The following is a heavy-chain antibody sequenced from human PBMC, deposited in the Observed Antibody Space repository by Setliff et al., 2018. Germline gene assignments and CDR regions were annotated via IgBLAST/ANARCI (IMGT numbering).Heavy chain of an antibody. D-gene: IGHD2-8*02. J-gene: IGHJ4*02. Sequence: PSETLSLTCAVYGGSFSGYYWSWIRQPPGKGLEWIGEINHSGSTNYNPSLKSRVTISVDTSKNQFSLKLSSVIAADTALYYCTVYNTGSSKDHYWGQGTPVTVSS. CDR3: TVYNTGSSKDHY. CDR2: INHSGST. CDR1: GGSFSGYY. V-gene: IGHV4-34*01.